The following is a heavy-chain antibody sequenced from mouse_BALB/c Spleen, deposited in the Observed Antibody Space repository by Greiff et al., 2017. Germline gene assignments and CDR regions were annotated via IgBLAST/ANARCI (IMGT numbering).Heavy chain of an antibody. CDR1: GFTFSNYW. D-gene: IGHD1-1*02. CDR2: IRLKSNNYAT. V-gene: IGHV6-6*02. J-gene: IGHJ3*01. Sequence: EVKVEESGGGLVQPGGSMKLSCVASGFTFSNYWMNWVRQSPEKGLEWVAEIRLKSNNYATHYAESVKGRFTISRDDSKSSVYLQMNNLRAEDTGIYYCTGSEAWFAYWGQGTLVTVSA. CDR3: TGSEAWFAY.